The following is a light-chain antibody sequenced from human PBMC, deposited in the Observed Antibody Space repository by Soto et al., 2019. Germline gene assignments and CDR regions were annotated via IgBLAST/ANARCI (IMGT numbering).Light chain of an antibody. V-gene: IGKV3-15*01. CDR3: QQYNNWPPWT. Sequence: VMTQSPVTLSVSPGQRATLSCRASQSVRRNLAWYQQKPGQAPRLLIYGASTRATGIPARFSGSGSGTEFTLTISSLQSEDCAVYYCQQYNNWPPWTFGLGTKVEIK. J-gene: IGKJ1*01. CDR2: GAS. CDR1: QSVRRN.